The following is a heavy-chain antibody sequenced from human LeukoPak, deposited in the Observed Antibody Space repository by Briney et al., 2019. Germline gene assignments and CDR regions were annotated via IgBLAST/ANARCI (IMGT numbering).Heavy chain of an antibody. CDR2: ISAYSRDT. CDR3: ARGSLYYASGSPDILWFDR. J-gene: IGHJ5*02. Sequence: ASVKVSCKASGYIFTSYGITWVRQAPGQGLEWMGWISAYSRDTNYAQKLRGRVTMTTDTSTNTAYLELRSLRSDDTAVYYCARGSLYYASGSPDILWFDRWGQGTLVTVSA. V-gene: IGHV1-18*01. D-gene: IGHD3-10*01. CDR1: GYIFTSYG.